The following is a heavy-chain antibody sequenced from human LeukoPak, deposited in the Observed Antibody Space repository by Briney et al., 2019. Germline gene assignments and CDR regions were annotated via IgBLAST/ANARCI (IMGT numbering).Heavy chain of an antibody. CDR1: GGTFSSYA. CDR3: ARARGRSYAFDI. CDR2: IIPIFGTA. Sequence: SVTVSCKASGGTFSSYAISWVRQAPGQGLEWMGGIIPIFGTANYAQKFQGRVTITADESTSTAYMELSSLRSEDTAVYYCARARGRSYAFDIWGQGTMVTVSS. V-gene: IGHV1-69*01. J-gene: IGHJ3*02. D-gene: IGHD3-10*01.